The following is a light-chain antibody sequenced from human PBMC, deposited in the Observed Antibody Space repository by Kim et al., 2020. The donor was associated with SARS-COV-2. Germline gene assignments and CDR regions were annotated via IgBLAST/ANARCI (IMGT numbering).Light chain of an antibody. Sequence: EIVMTHSPATLSLSPGERATLSCRASQSIGTDLAWYQHKPGQAPRLLIYNAFTRATSIPARISGSGSGTDFTLTISSLQSEDFAVYYCQQYNDWPLTFGGGTKVEIK. J-gene: IGKJ4*01. CDR3: QQYNDWPLT. V-gene: IGKV3D-15*01. CDR2: NAF. CDR1: QSIGTD.